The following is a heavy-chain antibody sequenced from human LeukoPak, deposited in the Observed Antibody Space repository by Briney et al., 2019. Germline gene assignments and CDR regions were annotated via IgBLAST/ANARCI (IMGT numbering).Heavy chain of an antibody. CDR1: GFTFTNSA. CDR3: AALPLTGTDY. CDR2: IVVGSGNT. Sequence: SVTVSCTASGFTFTNSAVQWVRQARGQRLEWIGWIVVGSGNTNYAQKFQERVTITRDMSTSTAYMELSSLRSEDTAVYYCAALPLTGTDYWGQGTLVTVSS. D-gene: IGHD1-20*01. V-gene: IGHV1-58*01. J-gene: IGHJ4*02.